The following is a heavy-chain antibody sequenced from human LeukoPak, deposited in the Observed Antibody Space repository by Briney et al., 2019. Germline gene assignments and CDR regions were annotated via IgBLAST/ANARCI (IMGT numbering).Heavy chain of an antibody. CDR2: IKPNSGDT. CDR3: ARADSVPAGDYHDLYMDV. CDR1: GFTLTGYY. J-gene: IGHJ6*03. Sequence: ASVKVSCKASGFTLTGYYMHWVRQDPRQGLQWMGWIKPNSGDTDYAQKFQGRVTMTRDTSISTVYMELSSLRSDDTAVYYCARADSVPAGDYHDLYMDVWGKGTTVTVSS. D-gene: IGHD2-2*01. V-gene: IGHV1-2*02.